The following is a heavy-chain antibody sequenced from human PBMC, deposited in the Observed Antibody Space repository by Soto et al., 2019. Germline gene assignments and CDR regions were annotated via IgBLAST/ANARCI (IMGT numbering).Heavy chain of an antibody. CDR3: ARGPPMTTVSISPWFDP. D-gene: IGHD4-4*01. Sequence: PSETLSLTCTVSGASVGSGNYYWSWIRQPPGKELEWIGYIYYSGGTNYNPSLKSRVTLSVDTSKNQFSLKLSSETAADTAVYYCARGPPMTTVSISPWFDPWGQGTLVTVSS. CDR2: IYYSGGT. V-gene: IGHV4-61*01. CDR1: GASVGSGNYY. J-gene: IGHJ5*02.